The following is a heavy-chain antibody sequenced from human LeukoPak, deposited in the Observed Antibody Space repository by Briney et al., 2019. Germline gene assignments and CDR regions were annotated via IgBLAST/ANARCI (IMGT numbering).Heavy chain of an antibody. CDR1: GFTFSSYA. CDR2: ISGSGGST. CDR3: ALTATGQQLVPVDY. J-gene: IGHJ4*02. V-gene: IGHV3-23*01. D-gene: IGHD6-6*01. Sequence: GGSLRLPCAASGFTFSSYAMSWVRQAPGKGLGWVSAISGSGGSTYYADSVKGRFTISRDNSKNTLYLQMNSLRAEDTAVYYCALTATGQQLVPVDYWGQGTLVTVSS.